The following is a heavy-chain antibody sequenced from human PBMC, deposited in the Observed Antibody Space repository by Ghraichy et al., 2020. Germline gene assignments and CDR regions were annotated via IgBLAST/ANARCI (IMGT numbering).Heavy chain of an antibody. CDR1: GGSISSSSYY. J-gene: IGHJ4*02. Sequence: SETLSLTCTVSGGSISSSSYYWGWIRQPPGKGLEWIGSIYYSGSTYYNPSLKSRVTISVATSRNQFSLKLSSVTAADTAVYSCARIFDNSWYYFDYWGQGTLCTVST. V-gene: IGHV4-39*01. CDR2: IYYSGST. D-gene: IGHD6-13*01. CDR3: ARIFDNSWYYFDY.